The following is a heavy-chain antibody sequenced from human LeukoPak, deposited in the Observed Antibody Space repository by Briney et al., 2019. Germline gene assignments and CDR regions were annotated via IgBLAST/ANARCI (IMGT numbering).Heavy chain of an antibody. V-gene: IGHV4-34*01. D-gene: IGHD3-10*01. CDR2: IYHDGNA. CDR3: ARTPAVLLWFGGENWFDP. CDR1: GGSFNTYY. Sequence: PSETLSLTCAVYGGSFNTYYWSWIRQPPGKGLEWIAEIYHDGNANYNPSPKSRVTISVDTSNNHFSLKLNSVTAADTAVYYCARTPAVLLWFGGENWFDPWGQGTLVTVSS. J-gene: IGHJ5*02.